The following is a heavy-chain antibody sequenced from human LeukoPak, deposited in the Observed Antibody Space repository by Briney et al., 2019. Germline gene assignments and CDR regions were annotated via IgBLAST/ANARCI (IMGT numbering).Heavy chain of an antibody. D-gene: IGHD1-26*01. V-gene: IGHV3-23*01. CDR3: ARASGSYQPFDI. Sequence: GGSLRLSCGASGFSIRNSVVSWVRQPPGKGLEWVSGSGAGTYYADSVKGRFTVFRDNSKNTLYLQMNSLRAEDTAVYYCARASGSYQPFDIWGQGTMVTVSS. CDR1: GFSIRNSV. CDR2: SGAGT. J-gene: IGHJ3*02.